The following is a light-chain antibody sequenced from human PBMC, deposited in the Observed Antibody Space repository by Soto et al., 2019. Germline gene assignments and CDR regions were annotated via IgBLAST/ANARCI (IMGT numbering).Light chain of an antibody. V-gene: IGKV3-20*01. Sequence: EIVLTQSPGTLSLSPGERATLSCRASQSVSSSYLAWYQQKPGQAPRLLIYGASSRATGIPDRFSGSGSGTDFTLTISRLEPDVFAVYYCQQYGSSPPITFGQGTRLEIK. CDR1: QSVSSSY. J-gene: IGKJ5*01. CDR3: QQYGSSPPIT. CDR2: GAS.